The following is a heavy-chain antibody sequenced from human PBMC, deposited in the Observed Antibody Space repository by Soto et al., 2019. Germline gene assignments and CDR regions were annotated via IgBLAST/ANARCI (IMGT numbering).Heavy chain of an antibody. D-gene: IGHD5-18*01. CDR2: IYPGDSDT. J-gene: IGHJ4*02. Sequence: GESLKISCKGSGYTFTSYWIAWLRQMPGKGLEWLGLIYPGDSDTRYSPSFQGQVTISADKSISTAYLQWSSLKASDSAMYYCAIRGNSHAYFGFWGQGTLVTVS. V-gene: IGHV5-51*01. CDR1: GYTFTSYW. CDR3: AIRGNSHAYFGF.